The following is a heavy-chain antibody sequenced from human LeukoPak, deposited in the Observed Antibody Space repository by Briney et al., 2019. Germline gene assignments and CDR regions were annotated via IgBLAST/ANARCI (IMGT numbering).Heavy chain of an antibody. V-gene: IGHV1-8*01. J-gene: IGHJ4*02. Sequence: ASVKVSCKASGYTFTSYDINWVRQATGQGLEWMGWMNPNSGNTGYAQKFQGRVTMTRNTSISTAYMELSSLRSEDTAVYYFARGQPALRYFDRFTSPGHSDYWGQGTLVTVSS. D-gene: IGHD3-9*01. CDR2: MNPNSGNT. CDR3: ARGQPALRYFDRFTSPGHSDY. CDR1: GYTFTSYD.